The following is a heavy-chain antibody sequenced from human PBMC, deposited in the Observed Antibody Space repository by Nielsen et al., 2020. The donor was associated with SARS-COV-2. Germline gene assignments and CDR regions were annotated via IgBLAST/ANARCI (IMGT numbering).Heavy chain of an antibody. CDR3: ARDLGRGIYGMDV. Sequence: ASVKVSCKASGYTFTSYYIHWVRQAPGQGLEWMGIINPSGGSTSYAQKFQGRVTMTRDTSTSTVYMELSSLRSEDTAVYYCARDLGRGIYGMDVWGQGTTVTVSS. D-gene: IGHD3-16*01. CDR1: GYTFTSYY. J-gene: IGHJ6*02. V-gene: IGHV1-46*01. CDR2: INPSGGST.